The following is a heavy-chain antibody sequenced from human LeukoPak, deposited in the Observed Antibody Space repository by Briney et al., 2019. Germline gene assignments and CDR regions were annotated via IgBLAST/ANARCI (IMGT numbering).Heavy chain of an antibody. Sequence: PGGSLRLSCAASGITVSSNFMTWVRQAPGKGLEWVSVIYSAGSTDYADSVKGRFTISSDSSKNTLYLQMNSLRAEDTAVYYCATSKYSSGWYYFEYRGQGTLVTVSS. D-gene: IGHD6-19*01. CDR2: IYSAGST. V-gene: IGHV3-66*01. CDR3: ATSKYSSGWYYFEY. J-gene: IGHJ4*02. CDR1: GITVSSNF.